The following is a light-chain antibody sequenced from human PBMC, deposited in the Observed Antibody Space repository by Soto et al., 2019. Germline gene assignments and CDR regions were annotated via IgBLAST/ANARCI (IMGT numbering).Light chain of an antibody. CDR3: QQRTTGT. CDR1: QSISNF. CDR2: HAS. Sequence: EIVLTQSPATLSLSPGASATLSCRASQSISNFLAWYQQKPGQAPRLLIYHASHRVTGVPGRFSGSGSGTDFTLTISSLEPDEFAFYHCQQRTTGTFGGGTKVEI. V-gene: IGKV3-11*01. J-gene: IGKJ4*01.